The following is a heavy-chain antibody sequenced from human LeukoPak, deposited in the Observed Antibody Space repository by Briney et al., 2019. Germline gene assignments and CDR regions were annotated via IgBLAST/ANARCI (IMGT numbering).Heavy chain of an antibody. CDR3: ARADWGSRHFDY. Sequence: GGSLRLSCAASKFTFSSYWMSWVRQAPGKGLEWVADIKQDGSEKYYVDSVKGRFTISRDNAKNSLYLQMNSLRAEDTAVYYCARADWGSRHFDYWGQGTLVTVSS. J-gene: IGHJ4*02. D-gene: IGHD7-27*01. CDR2: IKQDGSEK. CDR1: KFTFSSYW. V-gene: IGHV3-7*04.